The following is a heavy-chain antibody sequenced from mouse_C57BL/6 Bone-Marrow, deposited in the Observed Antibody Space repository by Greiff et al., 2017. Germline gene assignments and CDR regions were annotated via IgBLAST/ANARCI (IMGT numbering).Heavy chain of an antibody. CDR1: GYTFTSYG. V-gene: IGHV1-81*01. CDR3: AIYDYDATLYYYAMDY. D-gene: IGHD2-4*01. J-gene: IGHJ4*01. CDR2: IYPRSGNT. Sequence: QVQLQQSGAELARPGASVKLSCKASGYTFTSYGISWVKQRTGQGLEWIGAIYPRSGNTYYNEKFKGKATLTADKSSSTAYMELRSLTSEDSAVYFCAIYDYDATLYYYAMDYWGQGTSVTVSS.